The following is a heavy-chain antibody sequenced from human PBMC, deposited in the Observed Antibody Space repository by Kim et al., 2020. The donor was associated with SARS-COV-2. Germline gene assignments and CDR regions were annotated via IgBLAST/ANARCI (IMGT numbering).Heavy chain of an antibody. Sequence: GGSLRLSCAASGFTFRDYAMHWVRQAPGKGLEWVALISYDGGKKDYAASVKGRFTISRDNSKSTLYLQMDSLTVEDTAVYYCARYYYYGSGTYYKSLWFWGQGTLVTVSS. V-gene: IGHV3-30*04. J-gene: IGHJ4*02. D-gene: IGHD3-10*01. CDR2: ISYDGGKK. CDR1: GFTFRDYA. CDR3: ARYYYYGSGTYYKSLWF.